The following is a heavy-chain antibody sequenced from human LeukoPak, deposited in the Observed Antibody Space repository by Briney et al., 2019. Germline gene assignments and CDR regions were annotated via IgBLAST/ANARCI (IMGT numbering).Heavy chain of an antibody. D-gene: IGHD4-17*01. CDR1: GYTFTSYG. CDR2: ISAYNGNT. V-gene: IGHV1-18*01. Sequence: ASVEVFCKASGYTFTSYGISWVRQAPGQGLEWMGWISAYNGNTNYAQKLQGRVTMTTDTSTSTAYMELRSLRSDDTAVYYCARDIYGDYVYYYYGMDVWGQGTTVTVSS. J-gene: IGHJ6*02. CDR3: ARDIYGDYVYYYYGMDV.